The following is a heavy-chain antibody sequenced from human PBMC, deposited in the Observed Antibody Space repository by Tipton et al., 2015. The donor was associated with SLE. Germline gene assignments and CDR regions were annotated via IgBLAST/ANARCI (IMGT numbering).Heavy chain of an antibody. Sequence: TLSLTCTVSGGSISADNYCWDWIRQPPGRGLEWVGSHCYTGNTFYNPSLKSRVTTSVDTSKNQFSLRLNSVTAADTAVYYCAKHYYDSSGLFDSWGQGTLFTVSS. J-gene: IGHJ4*02. CDR1: GGSISADNYC. CDR3: AKHYYDSSGLFDS. CDR2: HCYTGNT. D-gene: IGHD3-22*01. V-gene: IGHV4-39*01.